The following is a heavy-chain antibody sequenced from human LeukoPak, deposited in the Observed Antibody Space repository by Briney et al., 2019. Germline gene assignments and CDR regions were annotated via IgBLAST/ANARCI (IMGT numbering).Heavy chain of an antibody. D-gene: IGHD3-22*01. CDR3: ARAIGGLSDAFDI. V-gene: IGHV3-53*01. Sequence: GGSLRLSCAASGFTVSSNYMSWVRQAPGKGLEWVSVIYSGGSTYYADSVKGRFTISRDNSKNTLYLQMNSLRAEDTAVYYCARAIGGLSDAFDIWGQGTMVTVSS. J-gene: IGHJ3*02. CDR1: GFTVSSNY. CDR2: IYSGGST.